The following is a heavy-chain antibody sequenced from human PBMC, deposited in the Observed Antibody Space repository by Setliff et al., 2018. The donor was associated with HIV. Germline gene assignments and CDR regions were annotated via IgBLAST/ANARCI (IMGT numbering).Heavy chain of an antibody. Sequence: GESLTISCKGPGYDFVSYWIGWVRQMPGKGLEWMGIIFPADSDTRYSPSFQGHVTISADKSISTAYLRWSSLKASDTAMYYCARHEGVDTAKFDQWGQGTPVTVSS. J-gene: IGHJ4*02. D-gene: IGHD5-18*01. CDR1: GYDFVSYW. V-gene: IGHV5-51*01. CDR3: ARHEGVDTAKFDQ. CDR2: IFPADSDT.